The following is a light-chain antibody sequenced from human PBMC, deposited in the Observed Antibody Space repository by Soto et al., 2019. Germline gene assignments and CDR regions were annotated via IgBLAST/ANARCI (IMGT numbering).Light chain of an antibody. CDR3: QQYYSYPGT. Sequence: AIRMTQSPSSLSASTGDRVTITCRASQGISSYLAWYQQKPGKAPKLLIYAASTWQSGVPSRFSGSGSGTDFTLTISCLQSEDFATYYCQQYYSYPGTFGPGTKVDIK. J-gene: IGKJ3*01. V-gene: IGKV1-8*01. CDR1: QGISSY. CDR2: AAS.